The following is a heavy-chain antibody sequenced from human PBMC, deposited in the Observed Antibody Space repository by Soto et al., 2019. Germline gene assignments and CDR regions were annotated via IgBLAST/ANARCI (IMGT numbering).Heavy chain of an antibody. D-gene: IGHD3-3*01. CDR3: ARGEGDFWSGYYSRNYGMDV. Sequence: SETLSLTCSISGGSINNYYGSWTRQPPGRGLEWIGYIYYSGRASYSPSLKSRVTISVDTSKNQFSLKLTSVTAADTAVYYCARGEGDFWSGYYSRNYGMDVWGQGTTVTVYS. J-gene: IGHJ6*02. V-gene: IGHV4-59*01. CDR1: GGSINNYY. CDR2: IYYSGRA.